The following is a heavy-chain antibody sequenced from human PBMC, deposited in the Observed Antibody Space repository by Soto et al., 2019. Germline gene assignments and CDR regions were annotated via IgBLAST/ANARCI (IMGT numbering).Heavy chain of an antibody. CDR3: ARDGEAVPAAGMDV. CDR1: GGTFSSYA. J-gene: IGHJ6*02. D-gene: IGHD2-2*01. Sequence: QVQLVQSGAEVKKPGSSVKVSCKASGGTFSSYAISWVRQAPGQGLEWMGGIIPIFGTANYAHKLQVRVTITADESTSTAYMELSSLRSEDTAVYYCARDGEAVPAAGMDVWGQGTTVTVSS. CDR2: IIPIFGTA. V-gene: IGHV1-69*12.